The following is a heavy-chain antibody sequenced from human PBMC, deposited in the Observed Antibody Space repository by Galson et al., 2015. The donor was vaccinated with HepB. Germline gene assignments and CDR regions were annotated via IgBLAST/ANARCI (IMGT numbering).Heavy chain of an antibody. V-gene: IGHV3-49*03. CDR1: GFTFGDYA. J-gene: IGHJ6*03. CDR3: TAGDYGDYYYYYMDV. Sequence: GFTFGDYAMSWFRQAPGKGLEWVGFIRSKAYGGTTEYAASVKGRFTISRDDSKSIAYLQMNSLKTEDTAVYYCTAGDYGDYYYYYMDVWGKGTTVTVSS. D-gene: IGHD4-17*01. CDR2: IRSKAYGGTT.